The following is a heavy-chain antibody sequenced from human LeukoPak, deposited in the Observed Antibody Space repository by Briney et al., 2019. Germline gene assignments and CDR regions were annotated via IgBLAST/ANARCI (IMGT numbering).Heavy chain of an antibody. CDR2: IRYDGSNK. D-gene: IGHD6-19*01. CDR3: ATSSGWLAEYFQH. CDR1: GFTLSSYG. J-gene: IGHJ1*01. V-gene: IGHV3-30*02. Sequence: GGSLRLSCAASGFTLSSYGMHWVRQAPAKGLEGVAFIRYDGSNKYYADSVKGRFTISRDNSKNTLYLQMNSLRAEDTAVYYCATSSGWLAEYFQHWGQGTLVTVSS.